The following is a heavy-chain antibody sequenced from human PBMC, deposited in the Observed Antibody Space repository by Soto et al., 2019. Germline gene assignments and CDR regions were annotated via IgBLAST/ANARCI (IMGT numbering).Heavy chain of an antibody. D-gene: IGHD3-9*01. Sequence: PSETLSLTCTVSGGSVSSGSYYWSWIRQPPRKGMEWIGYIYYSGSTNYNPSLKSRVTISVDTSKNQFSLKLSSVTAADTAVYYCARSPATDILTGYRFDYWGQGTLVTVSS. V-gene: IGHV4-61*01. J-gene: IGHJ4*02. CDR3: ARSPATDILTGYRFDY. CDR2: IYYSGST. CDR1: GGSVSSGSYY.